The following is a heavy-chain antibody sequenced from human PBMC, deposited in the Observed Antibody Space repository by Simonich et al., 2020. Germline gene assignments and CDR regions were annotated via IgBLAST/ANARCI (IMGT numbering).Heavy chain of an antibody. D-gene: IGHD7-27*01. CDR1: GFTFSSYW. CDR2: IKQDGSEK. V-gene: IGHV3-7*01. CDR3: ARDGLGTAYYYYMDV. Sequence: EVQLVESGGGLVQPGGSLRLSCAASGFTFSSYWMSWVRQAPGKGLEWVANIKQDGSEKYYVDSVKGRFTIPRDNAKNSLYLQMHSLRAEDTAVYYCARDGLGTAYYYYMDVWGKGTTVTVSS. J-gene: IGHJ6*03.